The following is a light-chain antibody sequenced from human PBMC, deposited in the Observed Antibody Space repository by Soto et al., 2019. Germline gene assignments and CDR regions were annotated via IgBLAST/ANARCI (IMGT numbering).Light chain of an antibody. CDR2: DAT. CDR3: QQRDILPPLT. Sequence: VLTQSPATLSRYPGERATLFCKASQSVGIYMGWFQQKPGQAPRVLIYDATNRAGGVPARFSGRGSGTDFTLTISSLDAEDSAVYYCQQRDILPPLTFGGGTKLEI. V-gene: IGKV3-11*01. J-gene: IGKJ4*01. CDR1: QSVGIY.